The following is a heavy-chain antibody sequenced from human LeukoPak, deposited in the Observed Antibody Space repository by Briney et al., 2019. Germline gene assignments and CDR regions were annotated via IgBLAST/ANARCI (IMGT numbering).Heavy chain of an antibody. Sequence: SVKVSCKASGGTFSSYVIIWLRQVPGQGFEWMGRIIPLLGMTNYAQQFEGRVTFTADKSSSTVYMELSSLTSEDTAVYYCAPDDFDIWGQGTVVTVSS. CDR2: IIPLLGMT. V-gene: IGHV1-69*04. CDR1: GGTFSSYV. CDR3: APDDFDI. J-gene: IGHJ3*02.